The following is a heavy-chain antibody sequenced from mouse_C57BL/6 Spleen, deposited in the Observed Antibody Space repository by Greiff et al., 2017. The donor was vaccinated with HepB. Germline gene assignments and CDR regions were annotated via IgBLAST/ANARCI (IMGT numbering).Heavy chain of an antibody. D-gene: IGHD1-1*01. CDR1: GYTFTSYW. Sequence: QVHVKQPGAELVRPGSSVKLSCKASGYTFTSYWMDWVKQRPGQGLEWIGNIYPSDSETHYNQKFKDKATLTVDKSSSTAYMQLSSLTSEDSAVYYYARLDGSYAMDYWGQGTSVTVSS. J-gene: IGHJ4*01. V-gene: IGHV1-61*01. CDR2: IYPSDSET. CDR3: ARLDGSYAMDY.